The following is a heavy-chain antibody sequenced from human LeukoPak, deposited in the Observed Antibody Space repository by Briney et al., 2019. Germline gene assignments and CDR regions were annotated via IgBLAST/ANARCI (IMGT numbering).Heavy chain of an antibody. V-gene: IGHV1-8*01. Sequence: RASVKVSCKASGYTFANYDINWVRQASGQGLGWMGWMNPHSGNTGYAQNFQGRVTMTRNTSISTAYMELRSLRSEDTAVYYCARLSSHYGDYKVDPWGQGTLVTVSS. CDR3: ARLSSHYGDYKVDP. CDR1: GYTFANYD. J-gene: IGHJ5*02. D-gene: IGHD4-17*01. CDR2: MNPHSGNT.